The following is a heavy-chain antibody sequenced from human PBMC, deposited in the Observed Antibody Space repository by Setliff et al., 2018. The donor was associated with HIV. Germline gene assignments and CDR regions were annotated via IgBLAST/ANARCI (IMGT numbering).Heavy chain of an antibody. CDR3: TTAGHGSLDFDY. V-gene: IGHV1-24*01. D-gene: IGHD1-1*01. J-gene: IGHJ4*02. CDR2: FDPEDGET. Sequence: ASVKVSCKVSGYTLSELCIHWVRQAPGKGLEWMGGFDPEDGETIYAQNFQGRVAMTEDTSTDTAYMQMNGLKGEDTALYYCTTAGHGSLDFDYWGQGTRVTVSS. CDR1: GYTLSELC.